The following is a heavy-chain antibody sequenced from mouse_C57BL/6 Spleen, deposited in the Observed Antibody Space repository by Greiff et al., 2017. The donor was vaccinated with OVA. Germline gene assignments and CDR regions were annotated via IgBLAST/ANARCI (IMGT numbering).Heavy chain of an antibody. Sequence: VKLQESGAELVRPGASVTLSCKASGYTFTDYEMHWVKQTPVHGLEWIGAIDPETGGTAYNQKFKGKAILTADKSSSTAYMELRSLTSEDSAVYYCTRNVYGSTWYFDVWGTGTTVTVSS. D-gene: IGHD1-1*01. V-gene: IGHV1-15*01. CDR2: IDPETGGT. J-gene: IGHJ1*03. CDR3: TRNVYGSTWYFDV. CDR1: GYTFTDYE.